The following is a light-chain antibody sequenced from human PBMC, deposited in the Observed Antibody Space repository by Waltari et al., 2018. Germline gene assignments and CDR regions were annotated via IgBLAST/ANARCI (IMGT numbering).Light chain of an antibody. J-gene: IGKJ1*01. CDR2: KAS. CDR1: QSIGSW. V-gene: IGKV1-5*03. CDR3: QQYNTYSRT. Sequence: DIQMTQSPSTLSASVGDRVTITCRASQSIGSWLAWYQQKPGKAPKLLIYKASSLESGVPSRFSGSGSGTEFTLTISSLQPDDFATYSCQQYNTYSRTFGQGTKVEIK.